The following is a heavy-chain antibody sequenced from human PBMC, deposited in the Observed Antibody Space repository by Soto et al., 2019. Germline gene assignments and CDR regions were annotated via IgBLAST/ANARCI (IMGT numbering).Heavy chain of an antibody. CDR1: GGSISSYY. V-gene: IGHV4-59*01. CDR3: AKIGIGSYYGMDV. J-gene: IGHJ6*02. D-gene: IGHD3-10*01. CDR2: IYYSGST. Sequence: SETLSLTCTVSGGSISSYYWSWIRQPPGKGPEWIGYIYYSGSTNYNPSLKSRVTISVDTSKNQFSLKLSSVTAADTAVYYCAKIGIGSYYGMDVWGQGTTVTVS.